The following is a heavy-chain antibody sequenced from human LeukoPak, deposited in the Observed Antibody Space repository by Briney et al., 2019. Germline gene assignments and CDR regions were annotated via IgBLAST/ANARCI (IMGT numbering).Heavy chain of an antibody. J-gene: IGHJ4*02. CDR3: ARDSRLAVAGTGLDY. D-gene: IGHD6-19*01. CDR1: GFTFSSYW. CDR2: IKQDGSEK. Sequence: QAGGSLRLSCAASGFTFSSYWMSWVRQAPGKGLEWVANIKQDGSEKYYVDSVKGRFTISRDNAKNSLYLQMNSLRAEDTAVYYCARDSRLAVAGTGLDYRGQGALVTVSS. V-gene: IGHV3-7*01.